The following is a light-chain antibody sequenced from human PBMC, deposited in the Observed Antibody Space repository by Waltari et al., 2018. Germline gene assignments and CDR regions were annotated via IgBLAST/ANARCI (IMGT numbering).Light chain of an antibody. V-gene: IGLV3-1*01. Sequence: SFELTQPPSVSVSPGQTASITCSGDKLGDRYTSWYQQRSGRSPVLILYQDNKRPSGIPGRFSGSNFGDTATLTISGTQASAEADYYCQAWDSRSWVFGTGTTLTVL. CDR3: QAWDSRSWV. CDR2: QDN. J-gene: IGLJ3*02. CDR1: KLGDRY.